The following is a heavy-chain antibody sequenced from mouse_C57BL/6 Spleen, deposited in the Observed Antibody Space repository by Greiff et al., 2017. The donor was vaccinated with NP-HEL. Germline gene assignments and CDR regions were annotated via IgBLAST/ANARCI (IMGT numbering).Heavy chain of an antibody. J-gene: IGHJ2*01. Sequence: VQLQQSGPELVKPGASVKISCKASGYAFSSSWMNWVKQRPGKGLEWIGRIYPGDGDTNYNGKFKGKATLTADKSSSTAYMQLSSLTSEDSAVYFCARLDYYGRSDDWGQGTTLTVSS. CDR2: IYPGDGDT. CDR3: ARLDYYGRSDD. CDR1: GYAFSSSW. D-gene: IGHD1-1*01. V-gene: IGHV1-82*01.